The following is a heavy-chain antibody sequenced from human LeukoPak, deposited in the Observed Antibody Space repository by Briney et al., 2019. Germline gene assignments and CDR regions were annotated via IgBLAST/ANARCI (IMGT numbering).Heavy chain of an antibody. Sequence: ASVKVSCKASGGTFSGYAISWARQAPGQGLEWMGGIIPIFGTANYAQKFQGRLTITADESTTTAYMELSSLRSDDTAIYYCGLSGNYYYYMDVWGKGTTVTISS. CDR1: GGTFSGYA. CDR2: IIPIFGTA. CDR3: GLSGNYYYYMDV. V-gene: IGHV1-69*01. J-gene: IGHJ6*03. D-gene: IGHD6-25*01.